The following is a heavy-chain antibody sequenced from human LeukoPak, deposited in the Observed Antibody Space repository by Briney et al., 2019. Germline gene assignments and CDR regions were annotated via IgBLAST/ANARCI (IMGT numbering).Heavy chain of an antibody. Sequence: SETLSLTCAVYGGSFSGDYWSWIRQPPGKGLEWIGEINHSGSTNYNPSLKSRVTISVDTSKNQFSLKLSSVTAADTAVYYCARKAMVRYYYGSGSYTDPWGQGTLVTVSS. CDR1: GGSFSGDY. D-gene: IGHD3-10*01. V-gene: IGHV4-34*01. CDR2: INHSGST. J-gene: IGHJ5*02. CDR3: ARKAMVRYYYGSGSYTDP.